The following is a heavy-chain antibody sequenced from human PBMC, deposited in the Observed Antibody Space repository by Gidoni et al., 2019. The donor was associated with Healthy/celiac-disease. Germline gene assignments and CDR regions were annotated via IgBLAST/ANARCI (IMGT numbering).Heavy chain of an antibody. CDR3: ARQGGSEVYFDY. CDR2: IYYSGST. Sequence: QLQLQESGPGLVKPSETLSLTCPVSGGSISSGSYYWGWIRQPPGKGLEWIGSIYYSGSTYYNPSLKSRVTISVDTSKNQFSLKLSSVTAADTAVYYCARQGGSEVYFDYWGQGTLVTVSS. CDR1: GGSISSGSYY. J-gene: IGHJ4*02. D-gene: IGHD2-15*01. V-gene: IGHV4-39*01.